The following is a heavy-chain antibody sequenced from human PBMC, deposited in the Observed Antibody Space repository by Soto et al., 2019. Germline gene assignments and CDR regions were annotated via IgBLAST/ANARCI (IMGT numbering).Heavy chain of an antibody. CDR1: GDTFSNYV. D-gene: IGHD6-13*01. Sequence: QVQLVQSGAEVKKPGSSVKVACKVSGDTFSNYVSNWVRQAPGQGLEWMGAIVPIFRTANYAQKFQGRVTITADEFTITAYMELSGLRSDDTATYYCARETSAPGTFREDASDIWGQGTLVTASS. CDR3: ARETSAPGTFREDASDI. CDR2: IVPIFRTA. V-gene: IGHV1-69*12. J-gene: IGHJ3*02.